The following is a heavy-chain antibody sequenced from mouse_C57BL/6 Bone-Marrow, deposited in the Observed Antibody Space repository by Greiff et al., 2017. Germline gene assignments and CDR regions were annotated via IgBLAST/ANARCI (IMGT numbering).Heavy chain of an antibody. CDR3: DVGSSGYTFAY. Sequence: QVQLKESGAELARPGASVKLSCKASGYTFTSYGISWVKQRTGQGLEWIGEIYPRSGNTYYNEKFKGKATLTADKSSSTAYMELRSLTSEDSAVYFCDVGSSGYTFAYWGQGTLVTVSA. D-gene: IGHD3-2*02. CDR1: GYTFTSYG. J-gene: IGHJ3*01. V-gene: IGHV1-81*01. CDR2: IYPRSGNT.